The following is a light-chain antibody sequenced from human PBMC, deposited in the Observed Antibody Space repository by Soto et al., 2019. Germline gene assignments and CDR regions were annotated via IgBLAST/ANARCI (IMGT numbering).Light chain of an antibody. CDR1: QGIGIY. CDR2: AAS. V-gene: IGKV1-27*01. J-gene: IGKJ4*01. Sequence: DIQMTQSTSSLSASFGDRVTMTCRASQGIGIYLAWFQQRPGNTPKLLIYAASTLQSGVPSRFSGSGSGTDFTLNISSLQPEDVATYYCQKYNSAPLTFGGGTRVEIK. CDR3: QKYNSAPLT.